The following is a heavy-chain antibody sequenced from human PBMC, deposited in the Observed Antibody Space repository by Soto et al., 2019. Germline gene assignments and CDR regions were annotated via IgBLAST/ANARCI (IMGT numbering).Heavy chain of an antibody. CDR3: VRGRSTEST. CDR1: GFIFSDSW. J-gene: IGHJ5*02. Sequence: EVQLVESGGGLVQPGGSLRLSCAASGFIFSDSWMSWVRQSPGRGLEWVTNINEDGSQQYYVASVKGRFTISRDNARQSVYLQMNSLRVEGTAVYVCVRGRSTESTWGQGTLVTVSS. D-gene: IGHD6-6*01. V-gene: IGHV3-7*03. CDR2: INEDGSQQ.